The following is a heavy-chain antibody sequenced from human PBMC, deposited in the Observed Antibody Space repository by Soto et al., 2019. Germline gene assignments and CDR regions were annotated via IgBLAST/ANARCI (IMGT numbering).Heavy chain of an antibody. J-gene: IGHJ4*02. CDR2: ISYDGSNK. CDR3: AREANGDPLDY. D-gene: IGHD4-17*01. Sequence: QVQLVESGGGVVQPGRSLRLSCAASGFTFSSYAMHWVRQAPGKGLEWVAVISYDGSNKYYADSVKGRFTISRDNSKKTLYLKMNSLRAEDTAVYYCAREANGDPLDYWGQGTLVTVSS. CDR1: GFTFSSYA. V-gene: IGHV3-30-3*01.